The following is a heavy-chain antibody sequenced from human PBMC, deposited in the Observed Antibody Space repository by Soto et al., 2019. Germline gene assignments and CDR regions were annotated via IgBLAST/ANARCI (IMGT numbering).Heavy chain of an antibody. CDR1: GFTFSNYW. D-gene: IGHD2-15*01. CDR3: ARGDCVGGTCSSLAGSFYYYMDV. V-gene: IGHV3-74*02. J-gene: IGHJ6*03. CDR2: INSDGSVS. Sequence: EVQLVESGGGLVQPGGSLRLSCAASGFTFSNYWMYWVRQAPGKGLEWVSRINSDGSVSSYADSVKGRLTISRDNVKTTLYLQMDSLRAEDTAVYYCARGDCVGGTCSSLAGSFYYYMDVWGKGTTVTVFS.